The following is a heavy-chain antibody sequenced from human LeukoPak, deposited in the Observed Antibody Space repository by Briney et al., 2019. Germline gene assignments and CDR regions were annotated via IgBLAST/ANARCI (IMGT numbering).Heavy chain of an antibody. CDR1: GGSISSGGYY. D-gene: IGHD2-2*01. J-gene: IGHJ5*02. CDR2: IYYSGST. Sequence: SETLSLTCTVSGGSISSGGYYWSWIRQHPGKGLEWIGYIYYSGSTYYNPSLKSRVTISVDTSKNQFSLKLSSVTTADTAVYYCARFLVVPAAPTNWFDPWGQGTLVTVSS. V-gene: IGHV4-31*03. CDR3: ARFLVVPAAPTNWFDP.